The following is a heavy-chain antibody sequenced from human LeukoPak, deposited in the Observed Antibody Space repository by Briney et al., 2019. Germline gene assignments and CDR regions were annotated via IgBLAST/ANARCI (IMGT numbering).Heavy chain of an antibody. Sequence: ASVKVSCKVSGYTLTELSMHWVRQAPGKGLEWMGGFDPEDGETIYAQKFQGRVTMTEDTSTDTAYMELSSLRSEDTAVYYCATGPESGYSYGGPLKYWGQGTLVTVSS. CDR3: ATGPESGYSYGGPLKY. J-gene: IGHJ4*02. CDR2: FDPEDGET. D-gene: IGHD5-18*01. CDR1: GYTLTELS. V-gene: IGHV1-24*01.